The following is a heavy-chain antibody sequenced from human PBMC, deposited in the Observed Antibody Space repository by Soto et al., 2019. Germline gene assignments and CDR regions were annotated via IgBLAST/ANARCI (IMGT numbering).Heavy chain of an antibody. Sequence: GASVKVSCKASGYGFTAYDINWVRQASGQGLEWMGWMNPINGAAGSARRFQGRVSMTRNTATGTAYLELTNLRSDDTAVYFCGRGPSPRAPAGGTPYYYAMDVWGQGTTVTVSS. J-gene: IGHJ6*02. CDR2: MNPINGAA. V-gene: IGHV1-8*02. CDR1: GYGFTAYD. CDR3: GRGPSPRAPAGGTPYYYAMDV. D-gene: IGHD6-13*01.